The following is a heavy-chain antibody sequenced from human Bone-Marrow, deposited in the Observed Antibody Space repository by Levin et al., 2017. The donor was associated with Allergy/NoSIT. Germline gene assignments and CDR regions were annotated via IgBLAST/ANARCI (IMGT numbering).Heavy chain of an antibody. CDR1: GFAFSSSV. Sequence: GGSLRLSCVASGFAFSSSVMNWVRQAPGKGLEWVSSLSETGGTAFYADSVKGRITISRDTSKNTLYLQMNSLRAEDTAIYYCARRRPTWAPFDYWGQGTLLPVSS. CDR2: LSETGGTA. D-gene: IGHD1-1*01. J-gene: IGHJ4*02. V-gene: IGHV3-23*01. CDR3: ARRRPTWAPFDY.